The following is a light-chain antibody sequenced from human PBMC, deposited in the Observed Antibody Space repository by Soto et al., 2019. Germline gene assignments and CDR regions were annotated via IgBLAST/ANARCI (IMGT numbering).Light chain of an antibody. V-gene: IGLV2-14*03. CDR2: DVT. CDR1: SSDVGGYNY. J-gene: IGLJ1*01. Sequence: QSVLTQPASVSGSPGQSITISCTGTSSDVGGYNYVYWYQQHPGKVPKLMIYDVTNRPSGVSNRFSGSKSGNTASLTISGLQAEDEADYYCNSYTSSSTYAFGTGTKVTVL. CDR3: NSYTSSSTYA.